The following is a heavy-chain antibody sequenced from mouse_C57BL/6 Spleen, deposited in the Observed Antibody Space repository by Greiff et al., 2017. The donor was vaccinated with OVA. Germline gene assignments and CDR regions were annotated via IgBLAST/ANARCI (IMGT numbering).Heavy chain of an antibody. CDR1: GFSLTSYG. V-gene: IGHV2-2*01. J-gene: IGHJ1*03. CDR3: ARKGSSYGYFDV. D-gene: IGHD1-1*01. CDR2: IWSGGST. Sequence: QVQLKESGPGLVQPSQSLSITCTVSGFSLTSYGVHWVRQSPGKGLEWLGVIWSGGSTDYNAAFISRLSISKDNSKSQVFFKMNSLQADDTAIDYCARKGSSYGYFDVWGTGTTVTVSS.